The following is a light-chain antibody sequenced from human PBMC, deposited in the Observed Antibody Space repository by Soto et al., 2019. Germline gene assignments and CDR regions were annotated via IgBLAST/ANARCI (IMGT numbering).Light chain of an antibody. CDR1: ISNLGSNF. CDR3: AAWDDSLSAVV. J-gene: IGLJ3*02. CDR2: RNN. Sequence: QLVLTQPPSASGTPGQRVTISCSGSISNLGSNFIYWYQQLPGAAPKLLISRNNERPSGVPDRFSGSKSGTSASLAISGLRSEDEADYHCAAWDDSLSAVVFGGGTKETVL. V-gene: IGLV1-47*01.